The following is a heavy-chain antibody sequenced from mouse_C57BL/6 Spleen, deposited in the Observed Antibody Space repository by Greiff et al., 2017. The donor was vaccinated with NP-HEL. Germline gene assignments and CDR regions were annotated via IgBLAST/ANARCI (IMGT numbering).Heavy chain of an antibody. CDR1: GFTFSDYG. V-gene: IGHV5-17*01. CDR3: ARSTVGAMDY. CDR2: ISSGSSTI. J-gene: IGHJ4*01. D-gene: IGHD1-1*01. Sequence: EVQVVESGGGLVKPGGSLKLSCAASGFTFSDYGMHWVRQAPEKGLEWVAYISSGSSTIYYADTVKGRFTITRDNAKNTLFLQMTSLRSEDTAMYYCARSTVGAMDYWGQGTSVTVSS.